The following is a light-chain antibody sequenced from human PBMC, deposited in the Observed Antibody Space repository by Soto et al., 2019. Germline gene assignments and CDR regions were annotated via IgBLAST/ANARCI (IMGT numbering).Light chain of an antibody. J-gene: IGKJ1*01. CDR2: AAS. CDR3: QKYNSAPT. V-gene: IGKV1-27*01. CDR1: QGMSNS. Sequence: DIQLTQSPSSLSASVADIATITCRASQGMSNSLAWYQKKPVKVPKLLIYAASTLQSGIPSRFSCSGSCAAFTVTISSLQPEDVATYDCQKYNSAPTFGKGTKVEIE.